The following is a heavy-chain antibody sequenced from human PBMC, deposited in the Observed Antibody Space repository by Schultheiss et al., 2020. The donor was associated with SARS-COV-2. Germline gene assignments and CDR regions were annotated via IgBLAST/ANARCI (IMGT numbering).Heavy chain of an antibody. V-gene: IGHV1-46*01. Sequence: ASVKVSCKASGYTFTGYYLHWVRQAPGQGLQWVGIINPSGGSTTYAQRFQGRVTLTRDTSTSTVYMDLSSLTSEDTAVYYCARVSGGGDRQAFDIWGQGTMVTVSS. CDR3: ARVSGGGDRQAFDI. CDR2: INPSGGST. CDR1: GYTFTGYY. J-gene: IGHJ3*02. D-gene: IGHD2-21*02.